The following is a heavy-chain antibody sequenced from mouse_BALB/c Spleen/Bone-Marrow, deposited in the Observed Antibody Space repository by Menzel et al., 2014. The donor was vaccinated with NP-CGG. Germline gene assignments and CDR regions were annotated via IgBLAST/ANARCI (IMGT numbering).Heavy chain of an antibody. CDR1: GFDFSRYW. D-gene: IGHD1-2*01. Sequence: EVMLVESGGGLVQPGGPLKLSCTASGFDFSRYWMSWVRQAPGKGLQWIGEINPESSTINYSPSLKDKFIISRDNAKNTLYLQMSKVRSEDTALYYCAILTYYGLTDYWGQGTTLTVSS. CDR3: AILTYYGLTDY. V-gene: IGHV4-1*02. CDR2: INPESSTI. J-gene: IGHJ2*01.